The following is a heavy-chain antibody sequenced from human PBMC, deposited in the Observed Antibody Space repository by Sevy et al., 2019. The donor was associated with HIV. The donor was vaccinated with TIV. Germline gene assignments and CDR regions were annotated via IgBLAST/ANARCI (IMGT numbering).Heavy chain of an antibody. CDR1: GYTFTKFD. CDR3: ARLHKSSYSSDP. CDR2: MNPKSGNT. D-gene: IGHD3-10*01. J-gene: IGHJ5*02. V-gene: IGHV1-8*01. Sequence: ASVNVSCRASGYTFTKFDITWVRQASGQGLEWMGWMNPKSGNTGFAQKFQGRVTMTRDIFIDTAYMELSGLTSEDTAIYYCARLHKSSYSSDPWGQGTLVTVS.